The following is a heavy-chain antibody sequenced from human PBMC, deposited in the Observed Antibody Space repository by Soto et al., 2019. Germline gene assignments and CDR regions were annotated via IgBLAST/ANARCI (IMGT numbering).Heavy chain of an antibody. CDR1: GGSISSYY. V-gene: IGHV4-59*01. CDR3: AREQLRTYFDS. J-gene: IGHJ4*02. CDR2: IYYSGST. D-gene: IGHD6-6*01. Sequence: ETLSLTCTVSGGSISSYYWSWIRQPPGKGLEWIGYIYYSGSTNYNPSLKSRVAMSVDTSKNQFSLRLSSVTAADTAVYYCAREQLRTYFDSWGQGTLVT.